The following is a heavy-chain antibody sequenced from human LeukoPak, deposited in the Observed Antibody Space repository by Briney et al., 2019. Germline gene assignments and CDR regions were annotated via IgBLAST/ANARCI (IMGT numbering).Heavy chain of an antibody. J-gene: IGHJ4*02. CDR1: GFTFSSNY. Sequence: GGSLRLSCAASGFTFSSNYMSWVRQTPGKGLEWVSVIYSGGSTYYADSVKGRFTVSRDNSKNTLFLQMNSLRVDDTAVYYCARGLWFGELLDWGQGTLVTVSS. CDR3: ARGLWFGELLD. V-gene: IGHV3-53*01. CDR2: IYSGGST. D-gene: IGHD3-10*01.